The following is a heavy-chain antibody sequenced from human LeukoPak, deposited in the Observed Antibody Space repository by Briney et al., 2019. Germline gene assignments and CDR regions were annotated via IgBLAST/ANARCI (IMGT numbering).Heavy chain of an antibody. CDR1: GYTFTSFG. CDR3: ARDKVGRAEYFQH. J-gene: IGHJ1*01. V-gene: IGHV1-18*01. D-gene: IGHD1-26*01. CDR2: ISAYNGNT. Sequence: ASVKVSCKASGYTFTSFGISWVRQAPGQELEWMGWISAYNGNTDYTQKPQGRVTMTTDTSTSTAYMELRSLRSDDTAVYYCARDKVGRAEYFQHWGQGTLVTVSS.